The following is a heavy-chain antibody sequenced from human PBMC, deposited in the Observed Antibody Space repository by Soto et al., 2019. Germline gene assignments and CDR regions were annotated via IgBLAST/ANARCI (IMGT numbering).Heavy chain of an antibody. CDR2: IWYDGSNK. CDR3: ARDTAAAGTEYGMDV. V-gene: IGHV3-33*01. CDR1: GLNFSSYG. D-gene: IGHD6-13*01. J-gene: IGHJ6*02. Sequence: GGSMRLCCAAAGLNFSSYGMHWVRQATGKGLEWVAVIWYDGSNKYYADSVKGRFTISRDNSKNALYLQMNSLRAEDTAVYYCARDTAAAGTEYGMDVWGQGTTVTVSS.